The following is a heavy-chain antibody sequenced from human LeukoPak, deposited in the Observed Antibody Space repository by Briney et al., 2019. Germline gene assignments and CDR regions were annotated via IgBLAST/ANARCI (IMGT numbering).Heavy chain of an antibody. CDR2: INPNSGGT. CDR3: ARASPKNPTSYCSSTSCYRGAADWFDP. V-gene: IGHV1-2*02. Sequence: ASVKVSCKASGYTFTGYYMHWVRQAPGQGLEWMGWINPNSGGTNYAQKFQGRVTMTRDTSISTAYMELSRLRSDDTAVYYCARASPKNPTSYCSSTSCYRGAADWFDPWGQGTLVTVSS. D-gene: IGHD2-2*02. CDR1: GYTFTGYY. J-gene: IGHJ5*02.